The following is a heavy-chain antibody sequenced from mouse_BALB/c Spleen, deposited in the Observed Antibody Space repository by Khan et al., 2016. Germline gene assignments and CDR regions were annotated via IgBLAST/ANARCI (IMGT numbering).Heavy chain of an antibody. CDR1: GDSITSGY. V-gene: IGHV3-8*02. D-gene: IGHD1-1*01. J-gene: IGHJ2*01. CDR3: ATKDGYLLDY. CDR2: ISYSGST. Sequence: EVQLQESGPSLVKPSQTLSLTCSVTGDSITSGYWNWIRKFPGNKLEYMGYISYSGSTYYNPSLNSRISIPPDTSQNQYYLQLNSVTTEDTVTEYGATKDGYLLDYWGKGTTLTVAS.